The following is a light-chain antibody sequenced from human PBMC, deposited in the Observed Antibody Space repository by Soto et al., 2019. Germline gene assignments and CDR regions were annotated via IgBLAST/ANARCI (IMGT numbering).Light chain of an antibody. J-gene: IGKJ4*01. CDR3: QQYGSSPPFT. CDR1: QSVSSSY. CDR2: GAS. Sequence: EIVLTQSPGTLSLSPGERATLSCRASQSVSSSYLAWYQQKPGQAPGLLIYGASSSATGIPDRLSGSGSGTDFTLTISRLEPEDFAGYYCQQYGSSPPFTFGGGIKVEIK. V-gene: IGKV3-20*01.